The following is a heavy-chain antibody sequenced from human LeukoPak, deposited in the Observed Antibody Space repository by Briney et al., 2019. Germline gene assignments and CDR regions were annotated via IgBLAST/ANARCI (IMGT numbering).Heavy chain of an antibody. CDR1: GASMSNSF. Sequence: SETLSLTCTVSGASMSNSFWSWIRQPAGKGLEWIGRIYSSGRTNYNPSLKSRVTLSIDTSNNQFSLKLTSVTAADTALYYCARAPAGCGGTCSFDYWGQGTLVTVSS. V-gene: IGHV4-4*07. D-gene: IGHD2-15*01. J-gene: IGHJ4*02. CDR3: ARAPAGCGGTCSFDY. CDR2: IYSSGRT.